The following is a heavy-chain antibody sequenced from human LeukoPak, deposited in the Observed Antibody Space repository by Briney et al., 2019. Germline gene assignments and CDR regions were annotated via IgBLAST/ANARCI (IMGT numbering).Heavy chain of an antibody. CDR3: ATLGYCSGGSCYSDY. J-gene: IGHJ4*02. CDR2: IYTSGST. V-gene: IGHV4-4*07. D-gene: IGHD2-15*01. CDR1: GGSISSYY. Sequence: SETLSLTCTVSGGSISSYYWSWIRQPAGKGLEWIGRIYTSGSTNYNPSLKSRVTMSVDTSKNQFSLKLSSVTAADTAVYYCATLGYCSGGSCYSDYWGQGTLVTVSS.